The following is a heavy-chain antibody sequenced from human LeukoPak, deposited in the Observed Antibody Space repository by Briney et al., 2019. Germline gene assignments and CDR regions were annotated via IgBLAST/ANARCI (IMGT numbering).Heavy chain of an antibody. CDR1: GFTFSSYA. J-gene: IGHJ4*02. CDR3: ARGAVVSGGYYLGHRYYFDY. Sequence: QTGGSLRLSCAASGFTFSSYAMSWVRQAPGKGLVWVSRINSDGSITNYADSVKGRFTISRDNAKNTLYMHMSSLRAEDTAIYYCARGAVVSGGYYLGHRYYFDYWGQGTLVTVSS. D-gene: IGHD3-22*01. CDR2: INSDGSIT. V-gene: IGHV3-74*01.